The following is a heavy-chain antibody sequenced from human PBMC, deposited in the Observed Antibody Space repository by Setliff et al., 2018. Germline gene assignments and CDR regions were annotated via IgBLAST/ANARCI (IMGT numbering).Heavy chain of an antibody. CDR3: ARALGYCSRTSCYADAFDI. D-gene: IGHD2-2*01. Sequence: TSETLSLTCAVSGYSISSDYYWGWIRQPPGKGLEWIGSMYHSGSTYYNPSLKSRVTISVDTSKNQFSLKLNYVTAADTAVYYCARALGYCSRTSCYADAFDIWGRGTMVTVSS. CDR2: MYHSGST. V-gene: IGHV4-38-2*01. J-gene: IGHJ3*02. CDR1: GYSISSDYY.